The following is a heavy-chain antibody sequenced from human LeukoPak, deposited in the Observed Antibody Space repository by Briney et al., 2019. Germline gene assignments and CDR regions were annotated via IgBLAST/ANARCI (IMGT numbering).Heavy chain of an antibody. V-gene: IGHV4-59*01. D-gene: IGHD4-17*01. CDR1: GGSISSYY. CDR3: ARDDYGDYVSD. CDR2: IYYSGST. Sequence: SETLSLTCTVSGGSISSYYWSWIRQPPERGLGWIGYIYYSGSTNYNPSLKSRATISVDTSKNQFSLKLSSVTAADTAVYYCARDDYGDYVSDWGQGTLVTVSS. J-gene: IGHJ4*02.